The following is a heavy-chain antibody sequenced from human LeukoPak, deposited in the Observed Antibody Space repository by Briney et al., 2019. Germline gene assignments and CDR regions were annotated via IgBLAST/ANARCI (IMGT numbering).Heavy chain of an antibody. Sequence: GGSLRLSCAASGFTFSSYSINWVRQAPGKGLEWVSSISSSSSYIYYADSVKGRFTISRDNAKNSLYLQMNSLRAEDTAVYYCARDSSGWSFDYWGQGTLVTVSS. V-gene: IGHV3-21*01. J-gene: IGHJ4*02. CDR2: ISSSSSYI. D-gene: IGHD6-19*01. CDR1: GFTFSSYS. CDR3: ARDSSGWSFDY.